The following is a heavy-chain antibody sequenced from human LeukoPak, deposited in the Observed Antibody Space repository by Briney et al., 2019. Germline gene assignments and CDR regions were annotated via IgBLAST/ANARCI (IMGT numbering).Heavy chain of an antibody. D-gene: IGHD6-13*01. Sequence: PGGSLRLSCVVSGFTFSDYYMSWIRQAPGKGLEWLSYISSSGSTINYADSVKGRFTISRDNSKNTLYLQMNSLRAEDTAVYYCAKGRSSSWYLQDYWGQGTLVTVSS. V-gene: IGHV3-11*01. CDR3: AKGRSSSWYLQDY. CDR1: GFTFSDYY. CDR2: ISSSGSTI. J-gene: IGHJ4*02.